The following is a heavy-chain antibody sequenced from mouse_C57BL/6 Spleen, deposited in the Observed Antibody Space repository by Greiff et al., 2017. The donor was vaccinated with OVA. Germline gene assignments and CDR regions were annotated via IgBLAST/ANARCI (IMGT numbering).Heavy chain of an antibody. Sequence: QVQLQQPGAELVRPGSSVKLSCKASGYTFTSYWMHWVKQRPIQGLEWIGNIDPSDSETHYNQKFKDKATLTVDKSSSTAYMQLSSLTSEDSAVYYCARSPFYYDYDRDAMDYWGQGTSVTVSS. CDR1: GYTFTSYW. CDR3: ARSPFYYDYDRDAMDY. D-gene: IGHD2-4*01. V-gene: IGHV1-52*01. J-gene: IGHJ4*01. CDR2: IDPSDSET.